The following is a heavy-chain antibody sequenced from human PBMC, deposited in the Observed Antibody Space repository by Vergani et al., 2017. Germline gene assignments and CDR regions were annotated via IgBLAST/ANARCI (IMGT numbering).Heavy chain of an antibody. CDR1: GGSFSDYY. J-gene: IGHJ4*02. Sequence: QVQLQEWGAGLLKTSETLSLTCGVSGGSFSDYYWSWIRQVPGMGLEWIGEVNHGGSTNYNPSLKSRVPISVDTSKNQFSLQLTSVTAADSALYFCASIARAPTRRNPPPDYWGQGILVTVSS. CDR2: VNHGGST. CDR3: ASIARAPTRRNPPPDY. D-gene: IGHD3-16*02. V-gene: IGHV4-34*01.